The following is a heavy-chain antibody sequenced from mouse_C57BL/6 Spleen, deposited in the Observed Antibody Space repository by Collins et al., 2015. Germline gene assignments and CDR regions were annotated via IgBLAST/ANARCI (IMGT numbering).Heavy chain of an antibody. Sequence: EVKLVESGGGLVQPGGSLRLSCATSGFTFTDYYMSWVRQPPGKALEWLGFIRNKANGYTTEYSASVKGRFTISRDNSQSILYLQMNTLRAEDSATYYCARDYYGSSWYFDVWGAGTTATVSS. CDR2: IRNKANGYTT. CDR3: ARDYYGSSWYFDV. J-gene: IGHJ1*01. CDR1: GFTFTDYY. V-gene: IGHV7-3*02. D-gene: IGHD1-1*01.